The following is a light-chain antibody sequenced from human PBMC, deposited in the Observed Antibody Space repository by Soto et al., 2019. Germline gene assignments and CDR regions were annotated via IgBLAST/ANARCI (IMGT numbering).Light chain of an antibody. J-gene: IGKJ1*01. V-gene: IGKV3-15*01. Sequence: EIVMTQSPATLSVSPGEGATLSCRASQSVSNNLAWYQQKPGQAPRLLIYGPSTRATGVPARFSGSGSGTEFTLTISGLQSEDIAVYYCQQYDRWPPSTFGQGTKVGI. CDR1: QSVSNN. CDR2: GPS. CDR3: QQYDRWPPST.